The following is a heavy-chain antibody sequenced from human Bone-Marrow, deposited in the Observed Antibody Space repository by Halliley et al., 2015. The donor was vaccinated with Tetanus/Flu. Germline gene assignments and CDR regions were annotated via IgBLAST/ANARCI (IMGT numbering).Heavy chain of an antibody. D-gene: IGHD1-7*01. CDR2: INDSGNT. V-gene: IGHV4-61*01. J-gene: IGHJ6*02. CDR3: ARRVSGTTHGMDV. CDR1: GASVNSDSYY. Sequence: GLVKPSETLSLTCTVSGASVNSDSYYWSWIRQPPGKGLDWIGYINDSGNTDYNPSLKSRVTISVDTSKNQFSLKLNSVTTADTAVYYCARRVSGTTHGMDVWGQGTTVTVSS.